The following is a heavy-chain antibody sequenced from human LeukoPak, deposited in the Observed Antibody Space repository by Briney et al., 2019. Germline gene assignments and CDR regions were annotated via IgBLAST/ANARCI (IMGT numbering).Heavy chain of an antibody. CDR2: IYYSGST. Sequence: SETLTLTCSVSGFSIGTGYSWGWIRQPPGKGLEWIGYIYYSGSTNYNPSLKSRVTISVDTSKNQFSLKLSSVTAADTAVYYCASSETSPRIAAMFDYWGQGTLVTVSS. J-gene: IGHJ4*02. V-gene: IGHV4-61*01. D-gene: IGHD6-13*01. CDR1: GFSIGTGYS. CDR3: ASSETSPRIAAMFDY.